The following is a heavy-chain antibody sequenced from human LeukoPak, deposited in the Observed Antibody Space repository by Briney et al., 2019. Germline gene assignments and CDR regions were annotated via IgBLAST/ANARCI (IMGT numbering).Heavy chain of an antibody. J-gene: IGHJ4*02. V-gene: IGHV3-30*04. CDR2: ISSDGRNK. Sequence: PGGSLRLSCAASGFTFITYAMHWVRQAPGKGLEWVAVISSDGRNKIYADSVKGRFTISRDNSKNTLFLQMNSLRTEDTAVYYCARDPMAGFDYWGQGTLVTVSS. CDR1: GFTFITYA. D-gene: IGHD2-8*01. CDR3: ARDPMAGFDY.